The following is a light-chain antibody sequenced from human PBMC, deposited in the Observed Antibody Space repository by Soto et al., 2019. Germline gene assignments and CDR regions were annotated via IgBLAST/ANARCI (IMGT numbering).Light chain of an antibody. CDR2: GAS. Sequence: EIVLTQSPETLSLSPGERATLSCRASQSVTYDQLAWYRQTPGQAPRLLIYGASSRAAGIPDRFSGSGSGTDFTLTISRLEPEDFVVYHCQQYGDLPPTFGQGTKVDIK. J-gene: IGKJ1*01. CDR1: QSVTYDQ. V-gene: IGKV3-20*01. CDR3: QQYGDLPPT.